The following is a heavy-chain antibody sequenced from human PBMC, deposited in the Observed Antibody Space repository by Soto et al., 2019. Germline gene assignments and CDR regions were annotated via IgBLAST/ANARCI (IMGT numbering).Heavy chain of an antibody. CDR1: GFTFSSYW. D-gene: IGHD6-19*01. CDR2: INSDGSST. J-gene: IGHJ6*02. CDR3: ARGVSSGWLYYYYGMDV. V-gene: IGHV3-74*01. Sequence: PGGSLRLSCAASGFTFSSYWMHWVRQAPGKGQVWVSRINSDGSSTSYADSVKGRFTISRDNAKNTLYLQMNSLRAEDTAVYYCARGVSSGWLYYYYGMDVWGQGTTVTVSS.